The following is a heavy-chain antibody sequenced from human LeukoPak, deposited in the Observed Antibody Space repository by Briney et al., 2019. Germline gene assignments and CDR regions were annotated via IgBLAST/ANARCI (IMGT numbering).Heavy chain of an antibody. Sequence: GGSLRLSCVVSGFTPSNYWMDWVRQAPGEGQEWVANTKKDGSEKYCVVSVKVRFTISRDNAKNSLYLQMNSVRVEDTAVYYCARSIDFWGQGTLVTVSS. J-gene: IGHJ4*02. CDR1: GFTPSNYW. CDR3: ARSIDF. V-gene: IGHV3-7*01. D-gene: IGHD2-21*01. CDR2: TKKDGSEK.